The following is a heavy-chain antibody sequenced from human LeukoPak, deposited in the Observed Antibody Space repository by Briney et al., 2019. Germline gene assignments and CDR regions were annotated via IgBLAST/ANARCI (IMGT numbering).Heavy chain of an antibody. Sequence: SETLSLTCTVSGGSISSYYWSWIRQPAGKGLEWIGRIYTSGSTNYNPSLKGRVTMSVDTSKNQFSLKLSSVTAADTAVYYCAREGSYGYYYYGMDVWGQGTTVTVSS. D-gene: IGHD5-18*01. CDR2: IYTSGST. V-gene: IGHV4-4*07. CDR1: GGSISSYY. J-gene: IGHJ6*02. CDR3: AREGSYGYYYYGMDV.